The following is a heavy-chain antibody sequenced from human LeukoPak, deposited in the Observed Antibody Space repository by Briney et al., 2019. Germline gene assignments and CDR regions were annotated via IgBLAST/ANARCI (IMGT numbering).Heavy chain of an antibody. CDR3: AREVKGIGFDY. J-gene: IGHJ4*02. D-gene: IGHD2-15*01. V-gene: IGHV3-21*01. CDR1: GLTFSSYS. CDR2: ISSSSSYI. Sequence: GGSLRLSCAASGLTFSSYSMNWLRQAPGKGLEWVSSISSSSSYIYYADSVKGRFTISRDNAKNSLYLQMNSLRAEDTAVYYCAREVKGIGFDYWGQGTLVTVSS.